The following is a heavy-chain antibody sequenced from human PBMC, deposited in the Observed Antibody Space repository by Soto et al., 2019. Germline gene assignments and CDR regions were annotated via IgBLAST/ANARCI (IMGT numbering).Heavy chain of an antibody. V-gene: IGHV3-33*01. J-gene: IGHJ4*02. CDR1: GFTFSSYG. CDR3: ASGGGYSSGWYGDDLDTFDY. CDR2: IWYDGSNK. Sequence: GGSLRLSCAASGFTFSSYGMHWVRQAPGKGLEWVAVIWYDGSNKYYADSVKGRFTISRDNSKNTLYLQMNSLRAEDTAVYYCASGGGYSSGWYGDDLDTFDYWGQGTLVTVSS. D-gene: IGHD6-19*01.